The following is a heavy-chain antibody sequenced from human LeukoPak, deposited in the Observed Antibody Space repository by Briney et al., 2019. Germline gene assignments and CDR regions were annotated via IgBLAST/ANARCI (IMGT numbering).Heavy chain of an antibody. CDR3: ARGSGGYYYGLDV. CDR1: GGSISGYY. D-gene: IGHD2-15*01. CDR2: IYNSGST. J-gene: IGHJ6*02. V-gene: IGHV4-59*07. Sequence: PSDTLSLTCTVPGGSISGYYWKWIRQPPGKGLEWIGYIYNSGSTDYNPSLKSRASISIDTSNNQFSLKLSSVTAADTAVYYCARGSGGYYYGLDVWGQGTTVTVSS.